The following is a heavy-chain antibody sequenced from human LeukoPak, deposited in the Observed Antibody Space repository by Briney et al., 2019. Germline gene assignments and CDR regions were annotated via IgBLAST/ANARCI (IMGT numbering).Heavy chain of an antibody. V-gene: IGHV3-23*01. CDR2: ISGSGGST. Sequence: GGSLRLSCAASGFTFSSYAMSWVRQAPGKGLEWVSAISGSGGSTYYADSVKGRFTISRVNSKNTLYLQMNSLRAEDTAVYYCAKAANYYDSSGYYVHYFDYWGQGTLVTVSS. J-gene: IGHJ4*02. D-gene: IGHD3-22*01. CDR3: AKAANYYDSSGYYVHYFDY. CDR1: GFTFSSYA.